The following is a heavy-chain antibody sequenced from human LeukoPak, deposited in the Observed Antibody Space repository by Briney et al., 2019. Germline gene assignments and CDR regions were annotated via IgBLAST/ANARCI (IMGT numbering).Heavy chain of an antibody. CDR2: ISAYNGNT. V-gene: IGHV1-18*01. Sequence: ASVKVSCKASGYTFTSYGISWVRQAPGQGLEWMGWISAYNGNTNYAQKLQGRVTMTTDTSMSTAYMELRSLRSDDTAVYYCARLRFESAVAGTGFDYWGQGTLVTVSS. D-gene: IGHD6-19*01. CDR3: ARLRFESAVAGTGFDY. J-gene: IGHJ4*02. CDR1: GYTFTSYG.